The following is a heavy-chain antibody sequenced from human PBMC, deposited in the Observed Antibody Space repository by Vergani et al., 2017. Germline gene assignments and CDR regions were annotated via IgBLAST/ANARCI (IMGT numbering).Heavy chain of an antibody. CDR2: ISSSSTTI. Sequence: QLVESGGGLVQPGGSLRLSCAASGFTFSSYSMSWVRQAPGKGLEWVSFISSSSTTISYADSVKGRFTISRDNGEYSLYLQLNSLRAEDTAVYFCARGTPGYQGGDRRFDPWGQGNLVTVSS. J-gene: IGHJ5*02. CDR1: GFTFSSYS. V-gene: IGHV3-48*01. D-gene: IGHD5-12*01. CDR3: ARGTPGYQGGDRRFDP.